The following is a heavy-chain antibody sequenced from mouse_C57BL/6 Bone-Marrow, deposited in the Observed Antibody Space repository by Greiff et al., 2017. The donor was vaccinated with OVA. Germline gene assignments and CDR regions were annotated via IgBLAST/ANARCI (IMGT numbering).Heavy chain of an antibody. CDR3: ARIGVIGVTTKRVYFDY. D-gene: IGHD2-2*01. CDR1: GFSLSTFGMG. V-gene: IGHV8-8*01. Sequence: QVTLKVCGPGILQPSQTLSLTCSFSGFSLSTFGMGVGWIRQPPGKGLEWLAHIWWDDDKYYNPALKSRPTISKATSKNQALLKIANVDTADTATYYCARIGVIGVTTKRVYFDYWGQGTTLTVSS. J-gene: IGHJ2*01. CDR2: IWWDDDK.